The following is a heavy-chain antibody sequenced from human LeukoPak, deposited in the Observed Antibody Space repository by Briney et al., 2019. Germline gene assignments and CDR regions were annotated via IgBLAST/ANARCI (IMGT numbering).Heavy chain of an antibody. Sequence: SETLSLTCAVYGGSFSGYYWSWIRQPPGKGLEWIGEINHSGSTNYNPSLKSRVTISVDTSKNQFSLKLSSVTAADTAVYYCARGRIVVVPAAIGAYYYYYYMDVWGKGTTVTVSS. D-gene: IGHD2-2*02. CDR1: GGSFSGYY. CDR2: INHSGST. CDR3: ARGRIVVVPAAIGAYYYYYYMDV. V-gene: IGHV4-34*01. J-gene: IGHJ6*03.